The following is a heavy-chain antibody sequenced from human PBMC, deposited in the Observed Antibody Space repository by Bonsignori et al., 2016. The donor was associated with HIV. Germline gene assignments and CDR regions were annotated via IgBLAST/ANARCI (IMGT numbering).Heavy chain of an antibody. CDR3: ARVGGQLRWRGALQY. V-gene: IGHV4-34*01. CDR2: INHGGST. J-gene: IGHJ1*01. Sequence: WIRQPPGKALEWIGEINHGGSTNYNPSLKSRVTISVDTSKKQFSLKLSSVTAADTAVYYCARVGGQLRWRGALQYWGQGHPGHRLL. D-gene: IGHD4-23*01.